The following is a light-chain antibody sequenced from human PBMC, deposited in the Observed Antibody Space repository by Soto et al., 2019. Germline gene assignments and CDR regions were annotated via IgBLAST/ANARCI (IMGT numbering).Light chain of an antibody. V-gene: IGKV4-1*01. CDR1: QSVLYSSNNQNC. CDR3: QQYCATPWT. Sequence: DIVMTQSPDSLAVSLGERATINCESSQSVLYSSNNQNCLAWYQQKPGQPPKLLIYWASTRESGVPDRFSGSGSVTDFTLTISSLQAEDVAAYYCQQYCATPWTFGQGTKVDIK. J-gene: IGKJ1*01. CDR2: WAS.